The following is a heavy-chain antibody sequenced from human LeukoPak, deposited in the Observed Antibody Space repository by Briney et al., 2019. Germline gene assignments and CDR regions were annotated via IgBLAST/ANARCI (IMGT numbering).Heavy chain of an antibody. Sequence: SETLSLTCAVYGGSFSGYYWSWIRQPPGKGLEWIGEINHSGSTNYNPSLKSRVTISVDTSKNQFSLKLSSVTAVDTAVYYCARGRDGIVGATDFDYWGQGTLVTVSS. CDR1: GGSFSGYY. D-gene: IGHD1-26*01. CDR3: ARGRDGIVGATDFDY. J-gene: IGHJ4*02. V-gene: IGHV4-34*01. CDR2: INHSGST.